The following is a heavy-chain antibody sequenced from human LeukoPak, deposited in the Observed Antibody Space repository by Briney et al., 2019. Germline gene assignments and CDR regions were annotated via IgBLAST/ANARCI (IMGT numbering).Heavy chain of an antibody. CDR3: ASCYDSSRRSPPTF. V-gene: IGHV3-23*01. CDR1: GFTFSSYA. D-gene: IGHD3-22*01. Sequence: GGSLRLSCAASGFTFSSYAMSWVRQAPGKGLEWVSAISGSGGSTYYADSVKGRFTISRDNSKNTLYLQMNSLRAEDTAVYYCASCYDSSRRSPPTFWGQGTMVTVSS. CDR2: ISGSGGST. J-gene: IGHJ3*01.